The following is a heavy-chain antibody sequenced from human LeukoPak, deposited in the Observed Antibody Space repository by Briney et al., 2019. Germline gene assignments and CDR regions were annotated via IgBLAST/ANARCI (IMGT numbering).Heavy chain of an antibody. CDR1: GYTFTNYG. CDR3: ARDRGYYGGNSYFDH. CDR2: ISAYNGDT. J-gene: IGHJ4*02. Sequence: ASVKVSCKASGYTFTNYGITWVRQAPGQGLEWMGWISAYNGDTNYAVNLQGRVTMTTDTSTNTAHMELRSLRSDDTAVYYCARDRGYYGGNSYFDHWGQGNLVTVSS. D-gene: IGHD4-23*01. V-gene: IGHV1-18*01.